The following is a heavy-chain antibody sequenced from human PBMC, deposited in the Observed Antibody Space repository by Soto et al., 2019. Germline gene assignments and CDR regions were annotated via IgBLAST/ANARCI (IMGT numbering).Heavy chain of an antibody. J-gene: IGHJ4*02. CDR1: GGTFSSYA. CDR3: AREYVGATINDY. D-gene: IGHD1-26*01. V-gene: IGHV1-69*13. CDR2: IIPIFGTA. Sequence: GASVKVSCKASGGTFSSYAISWVRQAPGQGLEWMGGIIPIFGTANYAQKFQGRVTITADESTSTAYMELSSLRSEDTAVYYCAREYVGATINDYWGQGTLVTVSS.